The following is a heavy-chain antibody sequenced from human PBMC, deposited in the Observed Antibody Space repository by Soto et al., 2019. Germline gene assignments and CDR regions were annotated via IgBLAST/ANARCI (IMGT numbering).Heavy chain of an antibody. V-gene: IGHV1-69*13. Sequence: SVKASCKAPGGTFSSYAVSWVRQSPGQGLEWMGGIIPIFGTANYAQKFQGRVTITADESTSTAYMELSSLRSEDTAVYYCARGGGPLQYCSGGSCSPYYFDYWGQGTLVTVSS. J-gene: IGHJ4*02. CDR3: ARGGGPLQYCSGGSCSPYYFDY. D-gene: IGHD2-15*01. CDR2: IIPIFGTA. CDR1: GGTFSSYA.